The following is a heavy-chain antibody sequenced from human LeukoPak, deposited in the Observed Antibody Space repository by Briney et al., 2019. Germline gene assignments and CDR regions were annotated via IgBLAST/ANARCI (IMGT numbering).Heavy chain of an antibody. J-gene: IGHJ6*03. CDR2: IYYSGST. CDR3: ARSRLKITGTTPPYYMDV. D-gene: IGHD1-20*01. Sequence: SETLSLTCSVSSDSISGYYWSWLRQPPGKGLEWIGYIYYSGSTNYNPSLKSRVTISVDTSKNQFSLKLSSVTAADTAVYYCARSRLKITGTTPPYYMDVWGKGTTVTVSS. CDR1: SDSISGYY. V-gene: IGHV4-59*01.